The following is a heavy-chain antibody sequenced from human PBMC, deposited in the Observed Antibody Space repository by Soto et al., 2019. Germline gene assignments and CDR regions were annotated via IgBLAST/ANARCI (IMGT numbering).Heavy chain of an antibody. CDR1: GGSFSGYY. J-gene: IGHJ6*02. D-gene: IGHD6-13*01. Sequence: SETLSLTCAVYGGSFSGYYWSWIRQPPGKGLEWIGEINHSGSTNYNPSLKSRVTISVDTSKNRFSLKLSSVTAADTAVYYCARGRQQLVRRHYYGMDVWGQGTTVTVSS. CDR2: INHSGST. V-gene: IGHV4-34*01. CDR3: ARGRQQLVRRHYYGMDV.